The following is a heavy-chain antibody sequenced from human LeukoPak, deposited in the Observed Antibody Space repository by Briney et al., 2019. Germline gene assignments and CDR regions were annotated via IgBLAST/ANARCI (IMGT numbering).Heavy chain of an antibody. Sequence: SETLSLTCTVSGGSISSSSYYWGWIRQPPGKGLEWIGSIYYSGSTYYNPSLKSRVTISVDTSKNQFSLKLSSVTAADTAVYYCARGVIVVVPAAPDYWGQGTLVTVSS. CDR3: ARGVIVVVPAAPDY. CDR1: GGSISSSSYY. CDR2: IYYSGST. V-gene: IGHV4-39*01. J-gene: IGHJ4*02. D-gene: IGHD2-2*01.